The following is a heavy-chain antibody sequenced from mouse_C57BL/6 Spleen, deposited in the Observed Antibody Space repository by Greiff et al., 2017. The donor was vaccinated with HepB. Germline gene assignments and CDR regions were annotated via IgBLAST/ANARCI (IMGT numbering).Heavy chain of an antibody. CDR2: ILPGSGST. Sequence: VQLKESGAELMKPGASVKLSCKATGYTFTGYWIEWVKQRPGHGLEWIGEILPGSGSTNYNEKFKGKATFTADTSSNTAYMQLSSLTTEDSAIYYCARGRFITTVVAGGDFDYWGQGTTLTVSS. CDR3: ARGRFITTVVAGGDFDY. CDR1: GYTFTGYW. V-gene: IGHV1-9*01. D-gene: IGHD1-1*01. J-gene: IGHJ2*01.